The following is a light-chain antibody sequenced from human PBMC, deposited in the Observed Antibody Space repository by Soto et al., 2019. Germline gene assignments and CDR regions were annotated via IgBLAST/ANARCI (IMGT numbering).Light chain of an antibody. CDR1: QDISTH. J-gene: IGKJ1*01. CDR3: QQRSSWPT. CDR2: DAS. V-gene: IGKV3-11*01. Sequence: EVVLTQSPDTLSLSPGERATLSCRASQDISTHVGWYQQKPGQPPRLLIYDASRRATGIPARFSGSGSGTDFILTISGLEPEDYGMYFCQQRSSWPTFGQGTKVEIK.